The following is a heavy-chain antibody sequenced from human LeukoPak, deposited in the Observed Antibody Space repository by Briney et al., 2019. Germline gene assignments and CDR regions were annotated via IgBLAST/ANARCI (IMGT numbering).Heavy chain of an antibody. CDR2: ISHSGDKT. V-gene: IGHV3-23*01. J-gene: IGHJ4*02. D-gene: IGHD3-3*01. Sequence: GGSLRLSCAGSGLTSGSYAMSWVRQAPGKGLERVSGISHSGDKTYYADFVKGRFTISRDNSNNMVYLQMNSLTAEDTAVYYCAKDHGFWSGHFFFFDYWGQGTLVTVSS. CDR3: AKDHGFWSGHFFFFDY. CDR1: GLTSGSYA.